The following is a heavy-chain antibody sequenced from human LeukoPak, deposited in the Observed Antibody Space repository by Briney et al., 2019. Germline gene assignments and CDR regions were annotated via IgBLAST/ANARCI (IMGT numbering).Heavy chain of an antibody. CDR1: GFTFSSYE. CDR3: ARVEKGTKYNILTGYSDRYYYMDV. V-gene: IGHV3-49*04. D-gene: IGHD3-9*01. CDR2: IRSKAFGATT. J-gene: IGHJ6*03. Sequence: SLRLSCAASGFTFSSYEMNWVRQAPGKGLEWVGSIRSKAFGATTEFAASVKGRFTISRVDSKSIAYLQMNSLKSEDTAVYYCARVEKGTKYNILTGYSDRYYYMDVWGKGTTVTISS.